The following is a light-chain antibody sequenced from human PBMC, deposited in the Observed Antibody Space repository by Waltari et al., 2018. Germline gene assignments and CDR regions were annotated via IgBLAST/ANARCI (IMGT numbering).Light chain of an antibody. CDR1: TSNIGAGPA. Sequence: QSVLTQPPSVSGTPGQRVTISCSGSTSNIGAGPAVHWYQHLPGTAPKLLIYGNNNRPSGVPDRFSGSKSVTSASLAITGLQADDEADYFCQSFDNMLSGGVVFGGGTKLAVL. V-gene: IGLV1-40*01. J-gene: IGLJ2*01. CDR2: GNN. CDR3: QSFDNMLSGGVV.